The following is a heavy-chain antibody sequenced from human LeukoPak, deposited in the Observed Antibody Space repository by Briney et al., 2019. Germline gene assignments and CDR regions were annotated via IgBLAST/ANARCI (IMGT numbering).Heavy chain of an antibody. J-gene: IGHJ4*02. V-gene: IGHV3-30*18. CDR3: ANIVGGLSYDY. Sequence: GGSLRLSCAASGFTFSSYGMHWVRQAPGEGLEWVAVISYDGSNKYYADSVKGRFTISRDNSKNTLYLQMNSLRAEDTAVYYCANIVGGLSYDYWGQGTLVTVSS. D-gene: IGHD3-10*01. CDR2: ISYDGSNK. CDR1: GFTFSSYG.